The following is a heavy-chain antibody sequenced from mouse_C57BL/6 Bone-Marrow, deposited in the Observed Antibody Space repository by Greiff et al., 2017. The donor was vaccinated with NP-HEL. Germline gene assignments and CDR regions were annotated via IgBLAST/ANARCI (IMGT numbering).Heavy chain of an antibody. CDR1: GYTFTSYW. Sequence: QVQLQQSGAELVKPGASVKMSCKASGYTFTSYWITWVKQRPGQGLEWIGDIYPGSGSTNYNEKFKSKATLTVDTSSSTAYMQLSSLTSEDSAVYYCARGKGYYYGSKAYWGQGTLVTVSA. D-gene: IGHD1-1*01. CDR3: ARGKGYYYGSKAY. CDR2: IYPGSGST. J-gene: IGHJ3*01. V-gene: IGHV1-55*01.